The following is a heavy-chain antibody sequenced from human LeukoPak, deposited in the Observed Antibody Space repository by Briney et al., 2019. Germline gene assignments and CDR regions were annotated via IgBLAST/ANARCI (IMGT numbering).Heavy chain of an antibody. J-gene: IGHJ4*02. V-gene: IGHV4-38-2*02. Sequence: SETLSLTCTVSGYSISSGYYWSWIRQPPGKGLEWIGEINHSGSTNYNPSLKSRVTISVDTSKNQFSLKLSCVTAADTAVYYLARAPRMVYARHYFDYWGQGTLVTVSS. CDR2: INHSGST. CDR3: ARAPRMVYARHYFDY. D-gene: IGHD2-8*01. CDR1: GYSISSGYY.